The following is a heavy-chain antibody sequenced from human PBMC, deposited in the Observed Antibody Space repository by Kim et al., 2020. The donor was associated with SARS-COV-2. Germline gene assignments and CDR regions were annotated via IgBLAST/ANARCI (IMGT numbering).Heavy chain of an antibody. Sequence: DSVKGRLTISRDNAKNSLYLQMNSLRAEDTALYYCAKDVDGASSGDAFDIWGQGTMVTVSS. J-gene: IGHJ3*02. D-gene: IGHD3-16*01. CDR3: AKDVDGASSGDAFDI. V-gene: IGHV3-9*01.